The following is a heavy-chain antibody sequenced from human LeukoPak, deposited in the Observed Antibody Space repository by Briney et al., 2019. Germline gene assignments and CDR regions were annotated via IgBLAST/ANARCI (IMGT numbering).Heavy chain of an antibody. CDR3: ARDRGGDEAYYYYGMDV. V-gene: IGHV3-74*01. J-gene: IGHJ6*02. CDR2: INYDGSTT. Sequence: GGSLRLYCAASGFTFSIYWMHWVRQAAGKGLVWVSRINYDGSTTIYADSVKGRFTISRDNAKNSLYLQMNSLRAEDTAVYYCARDRGGDEAYYYYGMDVWGQGTTVTVSS. D-gene: IGHD4-17*01. CDR1: GFTFSIYW.